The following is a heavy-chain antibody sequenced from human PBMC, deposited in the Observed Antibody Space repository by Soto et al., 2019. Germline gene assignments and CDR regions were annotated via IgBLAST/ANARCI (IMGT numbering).Heavy chain of an antibody. D-gene: IGHD6-13*01. CDR3: ARGRYSSSPGLFDY. Sequence: GASVKVSCKASGYTFTGYYMHWVRQAPGQGLEWMGWINPNSGGTNYAQKFQGRVTMTRDKSISTAYMELSRLRSDDTAVYYCARGRYSSSPGLFDYWGQGTLVTVSS. V-gene: IGHV1-2*02. CDR2: INPNSGGT. J-gene: IGHJ4*02. CDR1: GYTFTGYY.